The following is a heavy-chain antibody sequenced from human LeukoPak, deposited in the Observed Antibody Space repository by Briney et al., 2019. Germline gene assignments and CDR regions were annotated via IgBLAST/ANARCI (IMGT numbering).Heavy chain of an antibody. J-gene: IGHJ4*02. Sequence: PGGSLRLSCAASGFTFSSTWMSWVRQAPGKGLECVANIKQDGSEKNHVDSVRGRFTISRDNAKNSLYLQMNSLRAEDTAVYCCVKGGGTYSFWGQGTLVTVSS. V-gene: IGHV3-7*01. CDR3: VKGGGTYSF. D-gene: IGHD1-26*01. CDR2: IKQDGSEK. CDR1: GFTFSSTW.